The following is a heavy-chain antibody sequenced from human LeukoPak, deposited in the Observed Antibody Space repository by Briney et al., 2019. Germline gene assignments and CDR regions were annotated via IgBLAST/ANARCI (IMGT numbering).Heavy chain of an antibody. D-gene: IGHD2-2*01. CDR2: IYSGGST. CDR1: GFTVSSNY. CDR3: ARHRGYCSSCYYWYGMDV. V-gene: IGHV3-66*04. J-gene: IGHJ6*02. Sequence: GGSLRLSCAASGFTVSSNYMSWVRQAPGKGLEWVSVIYSGGSTYYADSVKGRFTISRDNSKNTLYLQMNSLRAEDTAVYYCARHRGYCSSCYYWYGMDVWGQGTTVTVSS.